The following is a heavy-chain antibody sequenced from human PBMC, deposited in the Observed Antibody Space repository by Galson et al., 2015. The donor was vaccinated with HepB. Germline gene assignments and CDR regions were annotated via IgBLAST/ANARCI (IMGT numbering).Heavy chain of an antibody. J-gene: IGHJ4*02. CDR3: AGSSGGWHHDY. Sequence: SLRLSCAASGFTFSSYAMSWVRQAPGKGLEWVSAISGSGGSTYYADSVKGRFTISRDNSKNTLYLQMNSLRADDTAIYYCAGSSGGWHHDYWGQGTLVTVSS. CDR2: ISGSGGST. CDR1: GFTFSSYA. D-gene: IGHD6-19*01. V-gene: IGHV3-23*01.